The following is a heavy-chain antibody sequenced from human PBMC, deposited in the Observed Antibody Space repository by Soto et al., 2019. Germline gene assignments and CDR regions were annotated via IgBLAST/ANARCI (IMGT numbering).Heavy chain of an antibody. D-gene: IGHD4-4*01. CDR1: GFTFSSYG. V-gene: IGHV3-30*18. CDR3: AKDHRLVYSNYGPGHYYYYYGMDV. Sequence: PGGSLRLSCAASGFTFSSYGMHWVRQAPGKGLEWVAVISHDGSNKYFADSVKGRFTISRDNSKNTLYLQMNSLRAEDTALYYCAKDHRLVYSNYGPGHYYYYYGMDVWGQGTTVTVSS. CDR2: ISHDGSNK. J-gene: IGHJ6*02.